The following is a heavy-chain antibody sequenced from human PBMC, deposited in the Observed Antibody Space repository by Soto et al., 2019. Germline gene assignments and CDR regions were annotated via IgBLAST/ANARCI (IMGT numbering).Heavy chain of an antibody. D-gene: IGHD3-22*01. CDR3: ARERPYYYVSSGYYSSFFLNY. CDR2: INHSGSA. Sequence: SETLSLTCAVYGGSFSGYYWSWIRQPPGKGLEWLGEINHSGSANYNPSLKSRVTISVDTSKNQFSLKLSSVTAAETAVYYCARERPYYYVSSGYYSSFFLNYWGQVTLVTVSS. CDR1: GGSFSGYY. V-gene: IGHV4-34*01. J-gene: IGHJ4*02.